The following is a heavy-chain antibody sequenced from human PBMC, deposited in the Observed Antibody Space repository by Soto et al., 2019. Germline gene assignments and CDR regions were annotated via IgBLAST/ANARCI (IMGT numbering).Heavy chain of an antibody. V-gene: IGHV4-31*03. CDR3: ARDSGLHLGELPQPYYFDY. J-gene: IGHJ4*02. D-gene: IGHD3-16*01. CDR2: IYYSGST. Sequence: QVQLQESGPGLVKPSQTLSLTCTVSGGSISSGGYYWSWIRQHPGKGLEWIGYIYYSGSTYYNPSLKSRVTISVDTSKNQFSLKLSSVTAADTAVYYCARDSGLHLGELPQPYYFDYWGQGTLVTVSS. CDR1: GGSISSGGYY.